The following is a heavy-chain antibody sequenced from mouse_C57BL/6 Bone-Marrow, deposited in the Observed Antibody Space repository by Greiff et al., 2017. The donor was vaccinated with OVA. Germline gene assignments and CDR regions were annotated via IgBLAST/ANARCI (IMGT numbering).Heavy chain of an antibody. CDR2: IDPENGDT. CDR3: TTPIYYDYDWFAY. D-gene: IGHD2-4*01. Sequence: VHVKQSGAELVRPGASVKLSCTASGFNIKDDYMHWVKQRPEQGLEWIGWIDPENGDTEYASKFQGKATITADTSSNTAYLQLSSLTSEDTAVYYCTTPIYYDYDWFAYWGQGTLVTVSA. CDR1: GFNIKDDY. V-gene: IGHV14-4*01. J-gene: IGHJ3*01.